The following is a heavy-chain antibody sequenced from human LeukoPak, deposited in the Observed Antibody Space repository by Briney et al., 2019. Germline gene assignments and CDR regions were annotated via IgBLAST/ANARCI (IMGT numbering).Heavy chain of an antibody. CDR1: GFTFSSYA. D-gene: IGHD6-13*01. V-gene: IGHV3-23*01. Sequence: GGSLRLSCAASGFTFSSYAISWVRQVPGKGLEWISGISGSGTNTYYADSVKGRFTIPRDNSKNTLYLQMDGLRAEDTAIYFCSIDRERDDSSRVFWGQGTLVTVSS. J-gene: IGHJ4*02. CDR2: ISGSGTNT. CDR3: SIDRERDDSSRVF.